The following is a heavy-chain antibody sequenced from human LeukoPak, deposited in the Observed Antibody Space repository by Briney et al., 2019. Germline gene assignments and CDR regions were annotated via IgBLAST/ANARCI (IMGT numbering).Heavy chain of an antibody. Sequence: ASVKVSCKASGYTFTSYGISWVRQAPGQGLEWMGWISAYDGNTNYAQKLQGRVTMTTDTSTSTAYMELRSLRSDDTAVYYCASGNDDFWSGYYSPHHWGQGTLVTVSS. CDR3: ASGNDDFWSGYYSPHH. V-gene: IGHV1-18*01. J-gene: IGHJ5*02. D-gene: IGHD3-3*01. CDR2: ISAYDGNT. CDR1: GYTFTSYG.